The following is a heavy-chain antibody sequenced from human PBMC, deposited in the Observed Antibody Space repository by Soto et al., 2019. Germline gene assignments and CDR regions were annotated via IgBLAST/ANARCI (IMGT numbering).Heavy chain of an antibody. CDR2: INGYNGNA. J-gene: IGHJ6*02. Sequence: QVQLVQSGAEVKKPGASVTVSCKASGYTFTTYGVSWVRQAPGQGLEWLGWINGYNGNAKYAENLQGRVTMTTDTTPRTAYRELRSLRSDDTAVYYCARMGDVPYYYYGMDVWGQGTTVTVSS. CDR1: GYTFTTYG. D-gene: IGHD3-16*01. V-gene: IGHV1-18*01. CDR3: ARMGDVPYYYYGMDV.